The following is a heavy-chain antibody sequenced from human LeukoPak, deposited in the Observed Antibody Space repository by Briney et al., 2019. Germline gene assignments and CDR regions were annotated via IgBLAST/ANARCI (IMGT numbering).Heavy chain of an antibody. D-gene: IGHD4-17*01. V-gene: IGHV3-21*01. CDR3: ATEKNYGDYNAYGMDV. J-gene: IGHJ6*02. Sequence: KPGGSLRLSCVVFGFTFSSSNMNWVRQAPGRGLEWVSSITSSSSYIYYADSVKGRFTISRDNAKNSLSLQMNSLRAEDTAVYYCATEKNYGDYNAYGMDVWGQGTTVIVSS. CDR2: ITSSSSYI. CDR1: GFTFSSSN.